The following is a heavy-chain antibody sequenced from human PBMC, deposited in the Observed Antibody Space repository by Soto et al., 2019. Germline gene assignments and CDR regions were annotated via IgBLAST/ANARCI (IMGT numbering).Heavy chain of an antibody. Sequence: SETLSLTCTVSGGSISSYYWSWIRQPPGKGLEWIGYIYYSGSTNYNPSLKSRVTISVDMSKNQFSLKLSSVTAADTAVYYCARVVYYDSSGTFDYWGQGTLVTVS. CDR3: ARVVYYDSSGTFDY. CDR2: IYYSGST. V-gene: IGHV4-59*08. D-gene: IGHD3-22*01. CDR1: GGSISSYY. J-gene: IGHJ4*02.